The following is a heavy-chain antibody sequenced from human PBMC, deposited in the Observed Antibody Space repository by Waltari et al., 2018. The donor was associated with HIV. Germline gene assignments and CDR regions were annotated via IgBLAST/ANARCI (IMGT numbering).Heavy chain of an antibody. CDR1: GASSRGINFA. V-gene: IGHV4-39*01. CDR2: LHFSGDT. Sequence: QVHLPESVPGPFQPAETLSLGCKVSGASSRGINFAWGWLSPPPGKTLEWLGGLHFSGDTFYNPNLKTRLNISVDSSANQVSLTVESVTDADTAHYFCVRLGSGIYFPTRIDFWGRGTLVIVSS. CDR3: VRLGSGIYFPTRIDF. J-gene: IGHJ1*01. D-gene: IGHD3-10*01.